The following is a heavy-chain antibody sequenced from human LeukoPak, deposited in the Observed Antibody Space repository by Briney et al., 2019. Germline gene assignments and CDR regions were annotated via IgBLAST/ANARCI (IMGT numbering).Heavy chain of an antibody. CDR1: GYTFTDYY. V-gene: IGHV1-2*02. J-gene: IGHJ6*03. CDR3: ARDFTHYDFWSGYSIRGSDYYMDV. Sequence: ASVKVSCKASGYTFTDYYMHWVRQAPGQGLEWIGWINPNSCGTNYAQKFQGRVTMTRDTSISTAYMELSRLRSDDTAVYYCARDFTHYDFWSGYSIRGSDYYMDVWGKGTTVTVSS. D-gene: IGHD3-3*01. CDR2: INPNSCGT.